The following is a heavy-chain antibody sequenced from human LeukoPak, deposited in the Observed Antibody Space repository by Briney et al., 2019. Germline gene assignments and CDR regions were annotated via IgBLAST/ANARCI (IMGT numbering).Heavy chain of an antibody. J-gene: IGHJ3*02. V-gene: IGHV1-69*04. Sequence: SVKVSCKASGGTFSSYAISWVRRAPGQGLEWMGRIIPILGIANYAQKFQGRVTITADKSTSTAYMELSSLRSEDTAVYYCATTTGGYDAGPFERDAFDIWGQGTMVTVSS. CDR1: GGTFSSYA. CDR2: IIPILGIA. CDR3: ATTTGGYDAGPFERDAFDI. D-gene: IGHD5-12*01.